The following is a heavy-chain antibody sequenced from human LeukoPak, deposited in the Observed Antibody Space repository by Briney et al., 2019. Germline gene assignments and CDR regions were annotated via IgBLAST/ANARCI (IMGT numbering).Heavy chain of an antibody. CDR1: GFTFSSYW. CDR2: IKQDGSEK. CDR3: ASWGGQGSH. Sequence: PGGSLRLSCAASGFTFSSYWMSWVRQAPGKGLEWVANIKQDGSEKYYVDSVKGRFTISRDNAKNSLYLRMNSLRVEDTAIYYCASWGGQGSHWGQGILVTVSS. J-gene: IGHJ4*02. D-gene: IGHD3-16*01. V-gene: IGHV3-7*01.